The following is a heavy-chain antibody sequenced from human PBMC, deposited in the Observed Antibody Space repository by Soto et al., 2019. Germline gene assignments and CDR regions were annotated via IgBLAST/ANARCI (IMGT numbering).Heavy chain of an antibody. V-gene: IGHV4-59*01. CDR3: ARGKDTAMVIGTGYYFDY. Sequence: SETLSLTCTVSGGSISSYYWSWIRQPPGKGLEWIGYIYYSGSTNYNPSLKSRVTISVDTSKNQFSLKLSSVTAADTAVYYCARGKDTAMVIGTGYYFDYWGQGTLVTV. D-gene: IGHD5-18*01. CDR2: IYYSGST. CDR1: GGSISSYY. J-gene: IGHJ4*02.